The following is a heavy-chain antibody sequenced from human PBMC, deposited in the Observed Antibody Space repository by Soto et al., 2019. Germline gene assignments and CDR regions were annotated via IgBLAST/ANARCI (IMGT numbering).Heavy chain of an antibody. D-gene: IGHD3-10*01. V-gene: IGHV1-2*04. CDR2: INPNSGGT. CDR3: ARGWWGYYGSGTLGYYGMDV. Sequence: QVQLVQSGAEVKKPGASVKVSCKASGYTFTGYYMHWVRQAPGQGLEWMGWINPNSGGTNYAQKFQGWVTMTRDTSISTAYMELRRLRSDDTAVYYCARGWWGYYGSGTLGYYGMDVWGQGTTVTVSS. CDR1: GYTFTGYY. J-gene: IGHJ6*02.